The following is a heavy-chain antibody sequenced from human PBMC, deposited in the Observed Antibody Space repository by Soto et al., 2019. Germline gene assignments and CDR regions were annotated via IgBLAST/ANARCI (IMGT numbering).Heavy chain of an antibody. CDR2: ISGSGGST. D-gene: IGHD2-15*01. V-gene: IGHV3-23*01. Sequence: TVGSLRLSCAASGFTFSSYAMSWVRQAPGKGLEWVSAISGSGGSTYYADSVKGRFTISRDNSKNTLYLQMNSLRAEDTAVYYCAKRWDIVVVVAANDAFDIWGQGTMVTVSS. CDR1: GFTFSSYA. J-gene: IGHJ3*02. CDR3: AKRWDIVVVVAANDAFDI.